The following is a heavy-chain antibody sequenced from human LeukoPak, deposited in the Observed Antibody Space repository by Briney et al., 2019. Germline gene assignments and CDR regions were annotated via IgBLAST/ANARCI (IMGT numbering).Heavy chain of an antibody. CDR3: ARELRYFDWAYFDY. D-gene: IGHD3-9*01. Sequence: GGSLRLSCAASGFTVSSNYMSWVRQAPGKGLEWVSVIYNGGSTYYADSVKGRFTISRDNSKNTLYLQMNSLRAEDTAVYYCARELRYFDWAYFDYWGQGTLVTVSS. J-gene: IGHJ4*02. CDR1: GFTVSSNY. CDR2: IYNGGST. V-gene: IGHV3-53*01.